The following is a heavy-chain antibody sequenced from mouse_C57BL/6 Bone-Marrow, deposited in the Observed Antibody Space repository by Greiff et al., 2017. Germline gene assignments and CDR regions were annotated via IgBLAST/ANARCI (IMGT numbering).Heavy chain of an antibody. J-gene: IGHJ3*01. CDR3: AMGYDYDWFAY. Sequence: VQLQQPGAELVKPGASVKVSCKASGYTFTSYWMHWVKQRPGQGLEWIGRIHPSDSDTNYKQKFKGKATLTGDKSSSTAYMQLSSLTSEDSAVYYCAMGYDYDWFAYWGQGTLVTVSA. D-gene: IGHD2-4*01. CDR2: IHPSDSDT. CDR1: GYTFTSYW. V-gene: IGHV1-74*01.